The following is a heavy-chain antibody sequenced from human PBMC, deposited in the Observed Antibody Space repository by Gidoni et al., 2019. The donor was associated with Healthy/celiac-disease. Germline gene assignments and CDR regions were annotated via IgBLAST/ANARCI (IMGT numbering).Heavy chain of an antibody. D-gene: IGHD6-19*01. J-gene: IGHJ4*02. V-gene: IGHV3-9*01. CDR2: ISWNSGSI. CDR1: GFTFDGSA. CDR3: AKDAGEGYSSGKTFFDY. Sequence: EVQLVVSGGGLVLPGRSLRLACAACGFTFDGSAMPWVRQAPGKGLEWVSGISWNSGSIGYAGSVKGRFTISRDNAKNSLYLQMNSLRAEDTALYYCAKDAGEGYSSGKTFFDYWGQGTLVTVSS.